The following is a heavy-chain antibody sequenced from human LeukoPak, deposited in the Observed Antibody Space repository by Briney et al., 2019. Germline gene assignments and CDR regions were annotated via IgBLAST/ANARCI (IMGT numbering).Heavy chain of an antibody. V-gene: IGHV1-2*02. CDR3: ARAYSSGWYRGPYFDY. CDR2: INPNSGGT. Sequence: ASVKVSCKASGGTFSSYAISWVRQAPGQGLEWMGWINPNSGGTNYAQKFQGRVTMTRDTSISTAYMELSRLRSDDTAVYYCARAYSSGWYRGPYFDYWGQGTLVTVSS. CDR1: GGTFSSYA. J-gene: IGHJ4*02. D-gene: IGHD6-19*01.